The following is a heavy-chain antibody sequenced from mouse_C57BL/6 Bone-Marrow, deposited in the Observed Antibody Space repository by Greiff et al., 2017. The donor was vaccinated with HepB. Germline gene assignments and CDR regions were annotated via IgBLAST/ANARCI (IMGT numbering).Heavy chain of an antibody. CDR2: INPSSGYT. Sequence: QVQLKQSGAELARPGASVKMSCKASGYTFTSYTMHWVKQRPGQGLEWIGYINPSSGYTKYNQKFKDKATLTADKSSSTAYMQLSSLTSEDSAVYYCANIYYYGSSAYWGQGTLVTVSA. D-gene: IGHD1-1*01. V-gene: IGHV1-4*01. CDR1: GYTFTSYT. CDR3: ANIYYYGSSAY. J-gene: IGHJ3*01.